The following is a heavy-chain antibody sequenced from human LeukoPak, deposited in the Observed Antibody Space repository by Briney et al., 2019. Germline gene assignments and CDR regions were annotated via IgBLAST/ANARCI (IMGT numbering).Heavy chain of an antibody. CDR2: INPNSGGT. J-gene: IGHJ4*02. CDR1: GYTLTAYY. Sequence: ASVKVSCKPSGYTLTAYYIHWVRQAPGPGLEWMGWINPNSGGTEYSQQFQGRVTLTRDTSISPAYMELSRLRSDDTAVYYCASFYAPDRGIESQNLVTVYWGQGTLVSVSS. CDR3: ASFYAPDRGIESQNLVTVY. D-gene: IGHD2/OR15-2a*01. V-gene: IGHV1-2*02.